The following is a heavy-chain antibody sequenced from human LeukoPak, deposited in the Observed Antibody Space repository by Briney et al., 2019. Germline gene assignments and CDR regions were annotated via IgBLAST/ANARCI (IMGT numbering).Heavy chain of an antibody. D-gene: IGHD3-22*01. CDR3: ARDHYYDSCGYYYALYYFDY. CDR1: GYTFTSYG. Sequence: GASVKVSCKASGYTFTSYGISWVRQAPGQGLEWMGWISAYNGNTNYAQKLQGRVTMTTDTSTSTAYMELRSLRSDDTAVYYCARDHYYDSCGYYYALYYFDYWGQGTLVTVSS. J-gene: IGHJ4*02. V-gene: IGHV1-18*01. CDR2: ISAYNGNT.